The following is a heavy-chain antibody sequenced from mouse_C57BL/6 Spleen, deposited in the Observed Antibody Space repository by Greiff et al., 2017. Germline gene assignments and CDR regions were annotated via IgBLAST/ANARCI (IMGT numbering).Heavy chain of an antibody. D-gene: IGHD1-1*01. V-gene: IGHV2-2*01. CDR3: ARNDYYGSRGNFDV. J-gene: IGHJ1*03. Sequence: QVQLKESGPGLVQPSQSLSITCTVSGFSLTSYGVHWVRQSPGKGLEWLGVIWSGGSTDYNAAFISRLSISKDNSKSQVFFKMNSLQADDTAVYYCARNDYYGSRGNFDVWGTGTTVTVSS. CDR1: GFSLTSYG. CDR2: IWSGGST.